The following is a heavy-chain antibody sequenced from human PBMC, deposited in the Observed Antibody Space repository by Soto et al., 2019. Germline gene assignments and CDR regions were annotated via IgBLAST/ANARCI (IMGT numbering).Heavy chain of an antibody. CDR3: ARALCDYCCLVY. Sequence: GGSLRLSCAASGFTFSSYGMHWVRQAPGKGLEWVAVIWYDGSNKYYADSVKGRFTISRDNSKNTLYLQMNSLRAEDTAVYYCARALCDYCCLVYWGQGTLVTVSS. V-gene: IGHV3-33*01. D-gene: IGHD4-17*01. J-gene: IGHJ4*02. CDR2: IWYDGSNK. CDR1: GFTFSSYG.